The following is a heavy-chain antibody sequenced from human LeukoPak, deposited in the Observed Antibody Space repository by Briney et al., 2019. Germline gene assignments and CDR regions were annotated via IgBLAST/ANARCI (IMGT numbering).Heavy chain of an antibody. Sequence: PGRSLRLSCAASGFTFDDYAMHWVRQAPGKGLEWVSGISWNSGSIGYADSVKGRFTISRDNAKNSLYLQMNSLRAEDTALYYCNAAAAYYYGMDVWGQGTTVTVSS. CDR3: NAAAAYYYGMDV. CDR2: ISWNSGSI. D-gene: IGHD6-13*01. J-gene: IGHJ6*02. CDR1: GFTFDDYA. V-gene: IGHV3-9*01.